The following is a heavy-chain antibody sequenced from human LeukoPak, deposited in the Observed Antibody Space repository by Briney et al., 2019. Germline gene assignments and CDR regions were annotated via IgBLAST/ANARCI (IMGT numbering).Heavy chain of an antibody. J-gene: IGHJ2*01. Sequence: ASVKVSCKASGFTFTSSAVQWVRQARGQRVEWIGWIVVGSGNTNYAQKFQERVTITRDMSTSTAYMELSSLRSEDTAVYYCAAAGVVPAAIYFDLWGRGTLVTVSS. CDR2: IVVGSGNT. D-gene: IGHD2-2*01. CDR3: AAAGVVPAAIYFDL. CDR1: GFTFTSSA. V-gene: IGHV1-58*01.